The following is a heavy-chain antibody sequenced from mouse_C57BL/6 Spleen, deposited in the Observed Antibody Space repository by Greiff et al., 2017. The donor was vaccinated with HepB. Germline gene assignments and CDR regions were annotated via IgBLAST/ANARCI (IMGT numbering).Heavy chain of an antibody. CDR2: IHPNSGST. Sequence: VQLQQPGAELVKPGASVKLSCKASGYTFTSYWMHWVKQRPGQGLEWIGMIHPNSGSTNYNEKFKSKATLTVDKSSSTAYMQLSSLTSEDSAVYYCSSPYGNYWCFDVWGTGTTVTVSS. CDR1: GYTFTSYW. CDR3: SSPYGNYWCFDV. J-gene: IGHJ1*03. V-gene: IGHV1-64*01. D-gene: IGHD2-1*01.